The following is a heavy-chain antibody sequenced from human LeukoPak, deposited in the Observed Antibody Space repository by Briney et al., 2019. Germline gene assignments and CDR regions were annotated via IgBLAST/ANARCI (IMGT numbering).Heavy chain of an antibody. Sequence: GGSLRLSCAASGFTFSNAWMSWVRQAPGKGLEWVGRIKTKTDGGTTDYAAPLKGGFTISRDDSKHTLYLQMNSLKTEDTAVYYCTIDSNSGWTGYWGQGTLVTVSS. CDR3: TIDSNSGWTGY. V-gene: IGHV3-15*01. J-gene: IGHJ4*02. CDR1: GFTFSNAW. D-gene: IGHD6-19*01. CDR2: IKTKTDGGTT.